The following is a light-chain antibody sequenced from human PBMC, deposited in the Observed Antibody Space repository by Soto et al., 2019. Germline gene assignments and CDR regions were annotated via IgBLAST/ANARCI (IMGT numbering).Light chain of an antibody. Sequence: QSVLTQTSSASGTPGQRVTISCSGSSSNIGSNPVNWYRQLPGTAPKLLIYTNKQRPSGVPDRFSASKSGTSASLTISGLQSEYEGDYYCAAWDDSLKGAYVFGTGTKLTVL. CDR3: AAWDDSLKGAYV. V-gene: IGLV1-44*01. CDR2: TNK. CDR1: SSNIGSNP. J-gene: IGLJ1*01.